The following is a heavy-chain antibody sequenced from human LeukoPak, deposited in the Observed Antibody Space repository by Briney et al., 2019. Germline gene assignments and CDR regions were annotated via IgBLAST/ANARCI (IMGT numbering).Heavy chain of an antibody. CDR3: AGGAYGSGSYAKWFDP. D-gene: IGHD3-10*01. CDR2: IYSSGTT. CDR1: GGSISSDLYY. V-gene: IGHV4-61*02. Sequence: SQTLSLTCTVSGGSISSDLYYWSWIRQPAGKGLEWIGRIYSSGTTNYNPSLKSRVTISIERSKNQVSLMLNSVTAADTAVYYCAGGAYGSGSYAKWFDPRGQGTLVIVSS. J-gene: IGHJ5*02.